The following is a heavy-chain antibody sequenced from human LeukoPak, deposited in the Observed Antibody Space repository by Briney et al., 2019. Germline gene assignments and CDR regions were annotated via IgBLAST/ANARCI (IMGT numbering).Heavy chain of an antibody. J-gene: IGHJ6*03. CDR3: ARQWRHYMDV. V-gene: IGHV4-61*02. CDR1: GGSISSGSYY. D-gene: IGHD6-19*01. Sequence: SETLSLTCTVSGGSISSGSYYWSWIRQPAGKGLEWIGRIYTSGSTNYNPSLKSRVTISVDTSKNQFSLKLSSVTAADTAVYYCARQWRHYMDVWGKGTTVTISS. CDR2: IYTSGST.